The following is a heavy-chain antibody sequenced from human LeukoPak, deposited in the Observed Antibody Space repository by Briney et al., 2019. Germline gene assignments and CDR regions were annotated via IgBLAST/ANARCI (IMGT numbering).Heavy chain of an antibody. CDR1: GDSFNTQW. J-gene: IGHJ2*01. D-gene: IGHD5-24*01. Sequence: GEPLKISCKASGDSFNTQWIGWVRQMPGKGLEWMGTIYPGDSDSIYSPSLQGRVIFSVDKSLNTAYLQWTSLKASDTAMYYCARAPKRAWFFDLWGRGTLVTVSS. V-gene: IGHV5-51*01. CDR3: ARAPKRAWFFDL. CDR2: IYPGDSDS.